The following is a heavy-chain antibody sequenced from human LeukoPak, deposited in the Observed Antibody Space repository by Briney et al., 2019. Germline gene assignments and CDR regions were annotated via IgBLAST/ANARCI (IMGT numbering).Heavy chain of an antibody. CDR3: ARDNGDYYGMDV. Sequence: SPTLSLTFAISGDSVSSNIAAWNWIRQSPSRGLEWLGRRYYRSKWYNDNSVSVKSRITINPDTSKNQFSLQLNSVPPEDTAVYYCARDNGDYYGMDVWGQGTTVTVSS. D-gene: IGHD4-17*01. CDR1: GDSVSSNIAA. CDR2: RYYRSKWYN. J-gene: IGHJ6*02. V-gene: IGHV6-1*01.